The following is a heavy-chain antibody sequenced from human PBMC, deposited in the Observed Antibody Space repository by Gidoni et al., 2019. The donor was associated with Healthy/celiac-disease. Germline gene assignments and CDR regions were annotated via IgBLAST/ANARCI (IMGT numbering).Heavy chain of an antibody. CDR1: VFPFSRYS. CDR2: ISSSSSYI. V-gene: IGHV3-21*01. J-gene: IGHJ4*02. D-gene: IGHD2-15*01. Sequence: EVQLVESGGGLVKPGVSLRLSCAASVFPFSRYSMNWVRQAPGKGLAWVSSISSSSSYIYYAESVKGRFTISRDNAKNSLYLQMNSLRAEDTAVYYCARGCSGGSCYSAIRYWGQGTLVTVSS. CDR3: ARGCSGGSCYSAIRY.